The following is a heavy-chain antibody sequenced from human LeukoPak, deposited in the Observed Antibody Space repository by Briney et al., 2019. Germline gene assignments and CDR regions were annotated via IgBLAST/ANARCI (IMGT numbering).Heavy chain of an antibody. D-gene: IGHD1-1*01. Sequence: SQTLSLTCPVSGGSISSGGYYWSWIRQHPGKGLEWIGYIYYSGSTYYNPSLKSRVTISVDTSKNQFSLKLSSVTAADTAVYYCARDSALGTDYWGQGTLVTVSS. J-gene: IGHJ4*02. CDR2: IYYSGST. CDR1: GGSISSGGYY. CDR3: ARDSALGTDY. V-gene: IGHV4-31*03.